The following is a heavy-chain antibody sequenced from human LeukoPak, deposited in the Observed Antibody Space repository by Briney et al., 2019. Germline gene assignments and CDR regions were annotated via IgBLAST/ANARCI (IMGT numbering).Heavy chain of an antibody. CDR2: MNPNSGNT. CDR3: ARSRLRYSWDYYYYGMDV. CDR1: GYTFTSYD. J-gene: IGHJ6*02. Sequence: ASVKVSCKASGYTFTSYDINWVRQATGQGLEWMGWMNPNSGNTGYAQKFQGRVTMTRNTSISTAYMELSRLRSDDTAVYYCARSRLRYSWDYYYYGMDVWGQGTTVTVSS. V-gene: IGHV1-8*01. D-gene: IGHD3-9*01.